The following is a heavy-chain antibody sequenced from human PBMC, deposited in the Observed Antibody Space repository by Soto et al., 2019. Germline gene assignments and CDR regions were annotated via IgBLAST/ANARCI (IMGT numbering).Heavy chain of an antibody. D-gene: IGHD3-3*01. Sequence: GASVKVSCKASGYTFTSYYMHWVRQAPGQGLEWMGIIDPSGGSTSYAQKFQGRVTMTRDTSTSTVYMELSSLRSEDTAVYYCARRLQSERVVISHDAFDIWGQGTMVTVSS. CDR3: ARRLQSERVVISHDAFDI. CDR2: IDPSGGST. CDR1: GYTFTSYY. V-gene: IGHV1-46*03. J-gene: IGHJ3*02.